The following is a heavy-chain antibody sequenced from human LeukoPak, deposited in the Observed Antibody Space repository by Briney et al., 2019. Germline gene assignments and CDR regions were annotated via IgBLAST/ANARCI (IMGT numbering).Heavy chain of an antibody. J-gene: IGHJ4*02. CDR3: AIPNTNNWPFDY. V-gene: IGHV4-39*01. D-gene: IGHD1-1*01. Sequence: SETLSLTCTVTGGSTSSSSYYRGWVRQPPGKGPEWIGSICSVGSTYYNPSLKSRVTISVDTSKNQFSLKLSSVTAADTAVYYCAIPNTNNWPFDYWSQGTLVTVSS. CDR1: GGSTSSSSYY. CDR2: ICSVGST.